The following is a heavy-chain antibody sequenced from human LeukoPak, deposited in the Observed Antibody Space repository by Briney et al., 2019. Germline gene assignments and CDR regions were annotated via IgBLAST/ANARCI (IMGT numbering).Heavy chain of an antibody. V-gene: IGHV1-18*01. D-gene: IGHD5-18*01. Sequence: GASVKVSCKASGYTFTSYGISWVRQAPGQGLEWMGWISAYNGNTNYAQKLQGRVTMTTDTSTSTAYMELSRLRSDDTAVYYCARPTLGYSYGYDAFDIWGQGTMVTVSS. CDR1: GYTFTSYG. J-gene: IGHJ3*02. CDR2: ISAYNGNT. CDR3: ARPTLGYSYGYDAFDI.